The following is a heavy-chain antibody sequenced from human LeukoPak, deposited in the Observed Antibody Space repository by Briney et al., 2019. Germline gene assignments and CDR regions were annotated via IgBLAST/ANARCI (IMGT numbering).Heavy chain of an antibody. CDR2: IKQDGSEK. Sequence: GGSLRLSCVASGFTFRSYWVNWVRQAPGKGLEWVANIKQDGSEKYYVDSVRGRFTISRDNTKNSLFLQMNSLRAEDTAVYYCARGWGDCTTVSCYTGGDVFDMWGQGTMVTVSS. J-gene: IGHJ3*02. D-gene: IGHD2-2*02. CDR1: GFTFRSYW. V-gene: IGHV3-7*01. CDR3: ARGWGDCTTVSCYTGGDVFDM.